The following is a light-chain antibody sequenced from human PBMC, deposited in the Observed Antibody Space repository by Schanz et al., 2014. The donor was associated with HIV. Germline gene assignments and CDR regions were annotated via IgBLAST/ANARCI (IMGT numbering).Light chain of an antibody. Sequence: QSVLTQPPSASGSPGQSVTISCTGTSSDVGGYNYVSWYQQHPGKAPKLMIYEVSKRPSGVPDRFSGSKSGNTASLTISGLQPEDEADYYCNSYSHSNTYVFGSGTKVTVL. CDR3: NSYSHSNTYV. CDR2: EVS. V-gene: IGLV2-8*01. J-gene: IGLJ1*01. CDR1: SSDVGGYNY.